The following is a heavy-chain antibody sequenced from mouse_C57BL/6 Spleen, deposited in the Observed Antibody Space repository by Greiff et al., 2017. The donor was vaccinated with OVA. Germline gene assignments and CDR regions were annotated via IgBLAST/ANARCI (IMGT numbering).Heavy chain of an antibody. V-gene: IGHV5-6*01. Sequence: EVKLQESGGDLVKPGGSLKLSCAASGFTFSSYGMSWVRQTPDKRLEWVATISSGGSYTYYPDSVKGRFTISRDNAKNTLYLQMSSLKSEDTAMYYCARQELTGTYFDVWGTGTTVTVSS. D-gene: IGHD4-1*01. CDR3: ARQELTGTYFDV. CDR2: ISSGGSYT. CDR1: GFTFSSYG. J-gene: IGHJ1*03.